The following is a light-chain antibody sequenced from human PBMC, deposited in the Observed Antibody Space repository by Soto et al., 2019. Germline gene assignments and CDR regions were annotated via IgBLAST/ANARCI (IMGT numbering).Light chain of an antibody. Sequence: EIVLTQSPGTLSLSPGEIATLSCRASQSVSSNYLAWYQQKPGQAPRLLVYHASSRVTGIPDRFSGSGSGTDFTLTISRLEPEDYAMYYCQRYGGSPLTFGTGTKVDIK. V-gene: IGKV3-20*01. CDR2: HAS. CDR1: QSVSSNY. CDR3: QRYGGSPLT. J-gene: IGKJ3*01.